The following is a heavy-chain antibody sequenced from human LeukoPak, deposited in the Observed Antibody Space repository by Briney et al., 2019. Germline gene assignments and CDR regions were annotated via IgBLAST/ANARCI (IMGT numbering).Heavy chain of an antibody. CDR2: INHSGST. V-gene: IGHV4-34*01. Sequence: PSETLSLTCAVYGGSFSGYYWSWIRQPPGKGLEWIGEINHSGSTNYNPSLKSRVTISVDTSKNQFSLKLSSVTAADTAVYYCARSGGWGSYRYWGQGTLVTVSS. J-gene: IGHJ4*02. D-gene: IGHD3-16*01. CDR1: GGSFSGYY. CDR3: ARSGGWGSYRY.